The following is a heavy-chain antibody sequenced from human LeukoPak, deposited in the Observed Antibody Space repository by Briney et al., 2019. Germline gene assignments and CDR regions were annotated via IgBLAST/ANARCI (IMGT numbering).Heavy chain of an antibody. Sequence: SVKVSCKASGGTFSSYAISWVRQAPGQGLEWMGGIIPIFGTANYAQKFQGRVTMTEDTSTDTAYMELSSLRSEDTAVYYRATDRNYYMDVWGKGTTVTVSS. V-gene: IGHV1-69*06. CDR2: IIPIFGTA. CDR1: GGTFSSYA. J-gene: IGHJ6*03. CDR3: ATDRNYYMDV.